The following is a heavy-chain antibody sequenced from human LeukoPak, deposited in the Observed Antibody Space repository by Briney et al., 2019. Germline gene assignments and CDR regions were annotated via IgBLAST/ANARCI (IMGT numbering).Heavy chain of an antibody. CDR3: ARGIEEWLYLYY. V-gene: IGHV3-7*04. J-gene: IGHJ4*02. CDR1: GFTFAPYW. D-gene: IGHD3-3*01. Sequence: PGGSLRLSCAASGFTFAPYWMTWVRQAPGKGLESVATMNRDGSEKYYVDSVKGRFTISRDNSKNSLYLQMDSLRAEDTAVYYCARGIEEWLYLYYWGQGALVTVAS. CDR2: MNRDGSEK.